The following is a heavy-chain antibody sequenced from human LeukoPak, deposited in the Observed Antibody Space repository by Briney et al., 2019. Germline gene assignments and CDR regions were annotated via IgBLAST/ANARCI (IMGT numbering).Heavy chain of an antibody. D-gene: IGHD3-10*01. V-gene: IGHV3-23*01. J-gene: IGHJ4*02. CDR3: AKDIYGSGSYYFDY. Sequence: GGSLRLSCAASGFTFSSYAMSWVRQAPGKGLEWVSAISGSGGSTYYADSVKGRFTISRDNSKNPLYLQMNSQRAEDTAVYYCAKDIYGSGSYYFDYWGPGTLVTVSS. CDR1: GFTFSSYA. CDR2: ISGSGGST.